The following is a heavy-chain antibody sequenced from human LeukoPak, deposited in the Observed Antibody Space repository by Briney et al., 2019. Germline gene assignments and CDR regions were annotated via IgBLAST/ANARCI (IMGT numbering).Heavy chain of an antibody. CDR3: ARDQGSSSWYV. V-gene: IGHV3-30*04. D-gene: IGHD6-13*01. CDR2: ISYDGSNK. Sequence: GGSLRLSCAASGFTFSSYAMHWVRQAPGKGLEGVAVISYDGSNKYYADSVKGRFTISRDNSKNTLYLQMNSLRAEDTAVYYCARDQGSSSWYVWGQGTLVTVSS. J-gene: IGHJ4*02. CDR1: GFTFSSYA.